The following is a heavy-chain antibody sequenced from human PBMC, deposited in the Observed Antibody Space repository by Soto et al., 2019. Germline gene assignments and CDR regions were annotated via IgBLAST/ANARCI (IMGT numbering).Heavy chain of an antibody. D-gene: IGHD3-10*01. CDR2: ILPIVGVT. CDR3: VRDWESTTQTWGFGDS. J-gene: IGHJ4*02. Sequence: QVQVVQSGAEVKKPGSSVKFSCKASVGTFSSYTITWVRQAPGQGLEWLGRILPIVGVTNYAQKFQDRLTMSADRPTTTAYMELSSLTSADTAVYYCVRDWESTTQTWGFGDSWGQGTLVTVSS. V-gene: IGHV1-69*04. CDR1: VGTFSSYT.